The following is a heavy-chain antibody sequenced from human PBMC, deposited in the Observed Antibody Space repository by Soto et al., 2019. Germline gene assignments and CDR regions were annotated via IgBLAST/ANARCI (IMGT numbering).Heavy chain of an antibody. J-gene: IGHJ4*02. Sequence: GSLRLSCAASGFTFCSYAMHWVRQAPGKGLEWVAVISYDGSNKYYADSVKGRFTISRDNSKNTLYLQMNSLRAEDTAVYYCAISDYYDSSLIHYWGQGTLVTVSS. CDR3: AISDYYDSSLIHY. V-gene: IGHV3-30-3*01. D-gene: IGHD3-22*01. CDR2: ISYDGSNK. CDR1: GFTFCSYA.